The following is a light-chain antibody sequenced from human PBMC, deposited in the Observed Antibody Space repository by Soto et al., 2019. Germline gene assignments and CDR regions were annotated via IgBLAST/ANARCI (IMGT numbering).Light chain of an antibody. CDR3: QQRSRWPT. Sequence: EIVLTQSPATLSLSPGERATLSCRASQTINTYLAWYQQRPGQAPRLLIYDASDRATGVPARFSGGGSGTDFTLTISSLEPEDFALYYCQQRSRWPTFGGGTKVDIK. J-gene: IGKJ4*01. V-gene: IGKV3-11*01. CDR1: QTINTY. CDR2: DAS.